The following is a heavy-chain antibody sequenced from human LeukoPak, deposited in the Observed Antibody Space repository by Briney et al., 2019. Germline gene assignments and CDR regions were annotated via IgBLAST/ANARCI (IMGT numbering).Heavy chain of an antibody. V-gene: IGHV4-4*07. J-gene: IGHJ4*02. CDR1: GGSISSYY. Sequence: PSETLSLTCTVSGGSISSYYWSWIRQPAGKGLEWIGRIYTSGSTNYNPSLKSRVTMSVDTSKNQSSLKLSSVTAADTAVYYCARVLYDSSGYDYLDYWGQGTLVTVSS. CDR2: IYTSGST. D-gene: IGHD3-22*01. CDR3: ARVLYDSSGYDYLDY.